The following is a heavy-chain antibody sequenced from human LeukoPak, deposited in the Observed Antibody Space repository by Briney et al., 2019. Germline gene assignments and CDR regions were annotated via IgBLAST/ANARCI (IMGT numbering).Heavy chain of an antibody. CDR1: GFTFSSYA. CDR3: AKDLSRLIAAAGTVTENAFDI. Sequence: GGSLRLFCAASGFTFSSYAISWVRQAPGKGLEWVSAISGSGGSTYYADSVKGRFTISRDNSKNTLYLQMNSLRAEDTAVYYCAKDLSRLIAAAGTVTENAFDIWGQGTMVTVSS. CDR2: ISGSGGST. D-gene: IGHD6-13*01. J-gene: IGHJ3*02. V-gene: IGHV3-23*01.